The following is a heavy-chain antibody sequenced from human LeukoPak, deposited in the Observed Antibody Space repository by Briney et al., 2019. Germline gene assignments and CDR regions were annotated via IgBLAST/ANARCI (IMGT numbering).Heavy chain of an antibody. J-gene: IGHJ4*02. CDR3: GKGNNTISFNFDY. CDR2: VSADDDVT. CDR1: GFNFSDFS. D-gene: IGHD1-14*01. V-gene: IGHV3-43*02. Sequence: PGASLRLSCKASGFNFSDFSMHWVRQIPGQGLEWISLVSADDDVTYYADSVKGRFTISRDNGRNLLYLQMNSLSGEDTAFYYCGKGNNTISFNFDYWGQGTLVTVSS.